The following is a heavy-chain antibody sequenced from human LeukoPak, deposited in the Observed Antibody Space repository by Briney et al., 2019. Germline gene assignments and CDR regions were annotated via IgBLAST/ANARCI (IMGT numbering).Heavy chain of an antibody. J-gene: IGHJ3*02. V-gene: IGHV3-7*01. D-gene: IGHD3-9*01. CDR1: GFTFSSYW. Sequence: GGSLRLSCAASGFTFSSYWMSWVRQAPGKGLEWVANIKQDESEKYYVDSVKGRFTISRDNAKNSLYLQMNSLRAEDTAVYYCARDPDYDILTGYYVAFDIWGQGTMVTVSS. CDR3: ARDPDYDILTGYYVAFDI. CDR2: IKQDESEK.